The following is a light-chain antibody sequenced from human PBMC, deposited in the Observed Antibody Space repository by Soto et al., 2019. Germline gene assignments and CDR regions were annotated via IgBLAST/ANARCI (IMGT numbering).Light chain of an antibody. V-gene: IGKV3-15*01. CDR3: QQYNNWPPQLT. J-gene: IGKJ4*01. Sequence: EIVMTQSPAILSVSPGERATLSCRASQSVSSNLAWYQQKPGQAPRLLIYGVSTRATGIPARFSGSGSETEFTLTNSILLSEDFAVYYCQQYNNWPPQLTFGGGTKVEIK. CDR2: GVS. CDR1: QSVSSN.